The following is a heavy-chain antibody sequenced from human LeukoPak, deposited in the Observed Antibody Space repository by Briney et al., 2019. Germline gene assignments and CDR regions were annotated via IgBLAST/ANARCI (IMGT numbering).Heavy chain of an antibody. CDR1: GGSISSYW. J-gene: IGHJ4*02. V-gene: IGHV3-74*01. Sequence: PSETLSLTCTVSGGSISSYWMHWVRQAPGKGLVWVSHITSDGSSTSYADSVKGRFTISRDNSKNTLYLQMNSLRAEDTAVYYCVRGDYGDYPLFDYWGQGTLVTVSS. CDR2: ITSDGSST. D-gene: IGHD4-17*01. CDR3: VRGDYGDYPLFDY.